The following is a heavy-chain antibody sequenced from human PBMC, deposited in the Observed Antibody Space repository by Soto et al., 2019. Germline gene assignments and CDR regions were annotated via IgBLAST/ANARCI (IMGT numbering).Heavy chain of an antibody. CDR1: NGSISSPFYY. CDR3: ASLLFRPLYYYHVDV. V-gene: IGHV4-39*02. CDR2: IYYSGST. D-gene: IGHD3-10*01. J-gene: IGHJ6*03. Sequence: QLHLQESGPGLVNPAETLSLTCTVSNGSISSPFYYWGWIRQPPGQGLQWIGGIYYSGSTYYDPSLKSRVTLSVDTSRNRFSLRLNSVTAADTAVYYCASLLFRPLYYYHVDVWGGGTTVTVSS.